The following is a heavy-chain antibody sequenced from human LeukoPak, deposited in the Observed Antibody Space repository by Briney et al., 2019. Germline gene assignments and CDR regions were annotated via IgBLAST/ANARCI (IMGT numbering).Heavy chain of an antibody. Sequence: SVKVSCKASGGTFSSYAISWVRQAPGQGLEWMGGIIPIFGTANYAQKFQGRVTITADKSTSTAYMELSSLRSEDTAVYYCARAYQGFVVVPAAPLSYYYYYMDVWGKGTTVTVSS. D-gene: IGHD2-2*01. CDR2: IIPIFGTA. V-gene: IGHV1-69*06. CDR3: ARAYQGFVVVPAAPLSYYYYYMDV. CDR1: GGTFSSYA. J-gene: IGHJ6*03.